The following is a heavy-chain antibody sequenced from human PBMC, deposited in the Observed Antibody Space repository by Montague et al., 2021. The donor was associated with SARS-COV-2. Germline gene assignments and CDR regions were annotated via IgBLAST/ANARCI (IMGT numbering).Heavy chain of an antibody. Sequence: SETLSLTCTVSGGSITNNIDYWAWIRQPPGKGLEWIGSIDYTGXTXYXXXXKXRVTISVVTSKNHFTLKLSSVTAAETAVYYCARLKRYFDSSGSPSAFDFWGQGTKVTASS. CDR2: IDYTGXT. CDR3: ARLKRYFDSSGSPSAFDF. V-gene: IGHV4-39*02. CDR1: GGSITNNIDY. D-gene: IGHD3-22*01. J-gene: IGHJ3*01.